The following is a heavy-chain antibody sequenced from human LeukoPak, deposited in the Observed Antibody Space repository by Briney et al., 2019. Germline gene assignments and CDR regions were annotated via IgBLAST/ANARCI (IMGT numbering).Heavy chain of an antibody. CDR3: ASLPTGVPAADAFDI. D-gene: IGHD2-2*01. CDR2: ISSSGSTI. Sequence: PGGSLRLSCAASGFTFSSYGMNWVRQAPGKGLEWVSYISSSGSTIYYADSVKGRFTISRDNAKNSLYLQMNSLRAEDTAVYYCASLPTGVPAADAFDIWGQGTMVTVSS. CDR1: GFTFSSYG. V-gene: IGHV3-48*03. J-gene: IGHJ3*02.